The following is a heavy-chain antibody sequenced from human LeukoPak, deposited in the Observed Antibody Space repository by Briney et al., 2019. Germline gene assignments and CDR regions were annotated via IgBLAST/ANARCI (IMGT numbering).Heavy chain of an antibody. CDR3: TSLVGATSDSDY. CDR1: GFTFSDSS. V-gene: IGHV3-73*01. J-gene: IGHJ4*02. Sequence: GGSLKLSCAASGFTFSDSSIHLVRQTSGKGLEWVGRIRSKANSYATAYAASVKGRFTIPRDDSKNTAYLQMNSLKTEDTAVYYCTSLVGATSDSDYWGQGILVTVSS. CDR2: IRSKANSYAT. D-gene: IGHD1-26*01.